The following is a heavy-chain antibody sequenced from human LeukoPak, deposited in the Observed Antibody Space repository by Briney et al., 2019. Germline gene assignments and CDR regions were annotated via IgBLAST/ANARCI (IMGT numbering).Heavy chain of an antibody. D-gene: IGHD2-15*01. CDR2: IRYDGSNK. J-gene: IGHJ6*03. Sequence: GGSLRLSCAASGFTFSSYGMHWVRQAPGKGLEWVAFIRYDGSNKYYADSVKRRFTISRDNSKNTLYLQMNSLRAEDTAVYYCATWRYCSGGHCFGNYYMDVWGKGTTVTVSS. CDR1: GFTFSSYG. CDR3: ATWRYCSGGHCFGNYYMDV. V-gene: IGHV3-30*02.